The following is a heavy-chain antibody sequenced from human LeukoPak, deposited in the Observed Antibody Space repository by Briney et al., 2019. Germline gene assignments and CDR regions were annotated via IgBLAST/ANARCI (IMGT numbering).Heavy chain of an antibody. J-gene: IGHJ4*02. D-gene: IGHD6-19*01. CDR3: ATLGDSGYSSGWSFDY. CDR2: ISSSGSTI. CDR1: GFTFSSYE. Sequence: PGGSLRLSCAASGFTFSSYEMNWVRQAPGKGLEWVSYISSSGSTIYYADSVKGRFTISRDNAKNSLYLQMNSLRAEDTAVYYCATLGDSGYSSGWSFDYWGQGTLVTVSS. V-gene: IGHV3-48*03.